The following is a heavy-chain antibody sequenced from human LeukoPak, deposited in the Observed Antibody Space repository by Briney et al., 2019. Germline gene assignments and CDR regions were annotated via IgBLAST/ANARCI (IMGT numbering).Heavy chain of an antibody. V-gene: IGHV4-59*01. D-gene: IGHD3-22*01. J-gene: IGHJ6*03. Sequence: SETLSLTCTVSGGSISSYYWSWIRQPPGKGLEWIGYIYYSGSTNYNPSLKSRVTISVDTSKNQFSLKLSSVTAADTAVHYCARSHYDSSGYYGFYYYYYMDVWGKGTTVTVSS. CDR1: GGSISSYY. CDR2: IYYSGST. CDR3: ARSHYDSSGYYGFYYYYYMDV.